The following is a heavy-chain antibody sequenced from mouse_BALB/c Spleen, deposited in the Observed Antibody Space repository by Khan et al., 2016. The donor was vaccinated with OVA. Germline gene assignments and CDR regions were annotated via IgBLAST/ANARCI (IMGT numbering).Heavy chain of an antibody. CDR3: GRDGADHRNDGWFAY. D-gene: IGHD2-14*01. CDR2: INPSHGYT. V-gene: IGHV1-4*01. Sequence: QVQLKQSGAELARPGASVKMSCKASGYTFTSYTIHWIKERPGQGLEWIGYINPSHGYTNYNQKFKDKATLTTDKSSTTAYLQLSSLTSDDSAVYNCGRDGADHRNDGWFAYWGQGTLVTGSA. J-gene: IGHJ3*01. CDR1: GYTFTSYT.